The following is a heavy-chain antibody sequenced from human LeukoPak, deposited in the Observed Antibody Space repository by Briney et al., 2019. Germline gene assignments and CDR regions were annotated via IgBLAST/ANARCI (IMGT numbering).Heavy chain of an antibody. CDR1: GGTFSSYA. CDR3: ARGYSYGPVGYYYYMDV. D-gene: IGHD5-18*01. V-gene: IGHV1-69*05. J-gene: IGHJ6*03. Sequence: SVKVSCKASGGTFSSYAISWVRQAPGQGLEWMGGIIPIFGTANYAQKFQGRVTITTDESTSTAYMELSSLRSEDTAVYYCARGYSYGPVGYYYYMDVWGKGTTVTVSS. CDR2: IIPIFGTA.